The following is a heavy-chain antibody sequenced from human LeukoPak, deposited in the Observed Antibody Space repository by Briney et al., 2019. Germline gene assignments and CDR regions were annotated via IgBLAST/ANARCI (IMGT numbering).Heavy chain of an antibody. Sequence: PSETLSLTCTVSGGSISSYYWSWIRQPAGKGLEWIGRIYTSGSTNYNPSLKSRVTMPVDTSKNQFSLQLNSVTPEDTAVYYCVRDSGDKTWPWGQGTLVTVSS. V-gene: IGHV4-4*07. J-gene: IGHJ5*02. CDR3: VRDSGDKTWP. CDR2: IYTSGST. CDR1: GGSISSYY.